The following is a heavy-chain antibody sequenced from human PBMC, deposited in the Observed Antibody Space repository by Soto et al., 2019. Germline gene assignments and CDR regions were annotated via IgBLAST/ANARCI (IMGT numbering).Heavy chain of an antibody. J-gene: IGHJ3*02. CDR3: ARGYYDSNGQSNTFDI. CDR1: GASISGSY. CDR2: VYYTGST. V-gene: IGHV4-59*01. Sequence: PSETLSLTCTVSGASISGSYWSWIRQSPGKGLEWIGYVYYTGSTKYNPSLKSRVTISVDTSKNQFSLKLSSVTAADTAVYYCARGYYDSNGQSNTFDIWGQGTMVTVSS. D-gene: IGHD3-22*01.